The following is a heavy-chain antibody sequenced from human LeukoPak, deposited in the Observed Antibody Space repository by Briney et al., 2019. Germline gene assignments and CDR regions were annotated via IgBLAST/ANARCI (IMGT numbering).Heavy chain of an antibody. Sequence: GESLEISCKGSGYSFTSYWIGWVRQMPGKGLEWMGIIYPGDSDTRYSPSFQGQVTISADKSISTAYLQWSSLKASDTAMYYCARQYYDFWSGSTPGAFDIWGQGTMVTVSS. D-gene: IGHD3-3*01. J-gene: IGHJ3*02. V-gene: IGHV5-51*01. CDR2: IYPGDSDT. CDR3: ARQYYDFWSGSTPGAFDI. CDR1: GYSFTSYW.